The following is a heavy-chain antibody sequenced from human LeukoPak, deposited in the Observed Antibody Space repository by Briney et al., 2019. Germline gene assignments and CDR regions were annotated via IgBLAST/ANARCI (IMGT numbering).Heavy chain of an antibody. CDR1: GFTFSSYG. J-gene: IGHJ4*02. V-gene: IGHV3-23*01. CDR2: ISGSGGST. D-gene: IGHD6-13*01. CDR3: AKDGGLQSSSWHY. Sequence: PGGSLRLSCTASGFTFSSYGISWVRQAPGKGLEWVSGISGSGGSTFYADAVKGRFTISRDNSKNTLYMQMNSLRAEDTAVYYCAKDGGLQSSSWHYWGQGTLVTVSS.